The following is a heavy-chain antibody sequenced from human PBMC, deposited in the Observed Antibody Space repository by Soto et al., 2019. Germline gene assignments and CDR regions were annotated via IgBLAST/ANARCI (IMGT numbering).Heavy chain of an antibody. CDR2: ISARGGSS. Sequence: EVQLLESGGGLVQPGGSLRLSCAASGFSCNSYAMAWVRQAPGKGLEWVSVISARGGSSYFADSVKGRFTISRDNSKNVLSLEMNNLRAEDTATAFCAKGSIEYSAAVDRWGQGTLVIVSS. D-gene: IGHD5-12*01. V-gene: IGHV3-23*01. J-gene: IGHJ5*02. CDR3: AKGSIEYSAAVDR. CDR1: GFSCNSYA.